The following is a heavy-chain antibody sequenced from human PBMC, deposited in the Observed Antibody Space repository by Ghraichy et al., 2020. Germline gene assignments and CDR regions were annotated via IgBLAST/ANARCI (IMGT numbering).Heavy chain of an antibody. CDR1: EFTFDGYP. CDR3: SRGGGAGTPVLYHMDV. D-gene: IGHD6-19*01. J-gene: IGHJ6*02. V-gene: IGHV3-21*01. Sequence: GESLNISCAVSEFTFDGYPMTWVRQAPGKGLEWVASISSSTRYIYYADSVKGRFTISRDNAQNSLYLQMNSLRAEDTAVYYCSRGGGAGTPVLYHMDVWGLGTTVTVSS. CDR2: ISSSTRYI.